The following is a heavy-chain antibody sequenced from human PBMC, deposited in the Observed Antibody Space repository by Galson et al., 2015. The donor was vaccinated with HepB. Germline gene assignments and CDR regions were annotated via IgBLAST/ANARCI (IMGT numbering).Heavy chain of an antibody. CDR3: ARGALWFGESNDAFDI. D-gene: IGHD3-10*01. V-gene: IGHV3-33*01. CDR1: GFTFSSYG. Sequence: SLRLSCAASGFTFSSYGMHWVRQAPGKGLEWVAVIWYDGSNKYYADSVKGRFTISRDNSKNTLYLQMNSLRAEDTAVYYCARGALWFGESNDAFDIWGQGTMVTVSS. CDR2: IWYDGSNK. J-gene: IGHJ3*02.